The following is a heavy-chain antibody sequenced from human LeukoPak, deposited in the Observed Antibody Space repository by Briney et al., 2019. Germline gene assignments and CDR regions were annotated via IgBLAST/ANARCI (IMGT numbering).Heavy chain of an antibody. J-gene: IGHJ6*02. V-gene: IGHV3-64*01. CDR3: ARVEDPDYYYYGMDV. CDR2: ISSNGGST. Sequence: GGSLRLSCAASGITFSSYAMHWVRQAPGKGLEYVSAISSNGGSTYYANSVKGRFTISRDNSKNTLYLQMGSLRAEDMAVYYCARVEDPDYYYYGMDVWGQGTTVTVSS. CDR1: GITFSSYA.